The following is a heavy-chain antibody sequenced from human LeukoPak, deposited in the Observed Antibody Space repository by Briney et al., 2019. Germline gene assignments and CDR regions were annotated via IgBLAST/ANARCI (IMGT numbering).Heavy chain of an antibody. D-gene: IGHD3-22*01. J-gene: IGHJ3*02. CDR1: GGSISSYS. CDR3: VRGYYYDSSGYWVRAFDI. V-gene: IGHV4-30-2*01. CDR2: MYHSGTT. Sequence: SETLSLTCTVSGGSISSYSWSWIRQPPGKGLEWIGYMYHSGTTHYNPSLKSRVTISVDRSKNQFSLKLSSVTAADTAVYYCVRGYYYDSSGYWVRAFDIWGQGTMVTVSS.